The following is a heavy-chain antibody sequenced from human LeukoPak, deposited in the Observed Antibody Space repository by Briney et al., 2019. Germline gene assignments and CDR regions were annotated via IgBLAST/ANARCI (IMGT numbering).Heavy chain of an antibody. V-gene: IGHV4-34*01. Sequence: SETLSLTCAVYGGSFSGYYWTWVRQPPGKGLEWIGEINHSGSTNYNPSLKSRVTMSVDTSKIQFSLKLSSVTAADTAVYYCARSRGAVSGYFDSWGQGTLVTASS. CDR2: INHSGST. J-gene: IGHJ4*02. CDR1: GGSFSGYY. D-gene: IGHD6-19*01. CDR3: ARSRGAVSGYFDS.